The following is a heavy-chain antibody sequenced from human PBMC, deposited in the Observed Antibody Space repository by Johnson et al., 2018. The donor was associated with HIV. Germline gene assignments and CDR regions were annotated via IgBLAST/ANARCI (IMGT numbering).Heavy chain of an antibody. CDR1: GFTFSTYW. CDR2: INSDGSST. Sequence: VQLVESGGGLVQPGGSLRLSCAASGFTFSTYWMHWVRQAPGKGLVWVSRINSDGSSTNYADSVKGRFTISRDNAKNTLYLQMNRLRDEDTAVYYCAKDMRQWELLDAFDIWGQGTMVTVSS. J-gene: IGHJ3*02. V-gene: IGHV3-74*01. D-gene: IGHD1-26*01. CDR3: AKDMRQWELLDAFDI.